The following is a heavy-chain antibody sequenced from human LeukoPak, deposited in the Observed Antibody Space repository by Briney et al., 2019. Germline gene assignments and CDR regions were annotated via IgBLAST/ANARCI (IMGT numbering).Heavy chain of an antibody. D-gene: IGHD3-10*01. J-gene: IGHJ4*02. CDR2: IWYDGNNK. CDR3: ARYYYGSGSHFFY. V-gene: IGHV3-33*01. CDR1: GFTFSSYG. Sequence: PGRSLRLSCAASGFTFSSYGMHWVRQAPGKGLEWVAVIWYDGNNKYYADSVKGRFTISRDNSKNTLYLQMNSLRAEDTALYYCARYYYGSGSHFFYWGQGTLVTVSS.